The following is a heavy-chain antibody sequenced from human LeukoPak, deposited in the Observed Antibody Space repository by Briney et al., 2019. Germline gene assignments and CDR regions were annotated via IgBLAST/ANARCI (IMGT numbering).Heavy chain of an antibody. CDR2: ISYGGST. D-gene: IGHD3-16*01. V-gene: IGHV4-39*01. Sequence: SETLSLTCTVSGVSIGSSTYYWGWIRQSPGKGLEWIGVISYGGSTSYNPSLKNRVTMSVDMSNNQFSLRLKSVTAADTAIYYCARLALRLGELSLYRDFDYWGQGTLVTVSS. CDR3: ARLALRLGELSLYRDFDY. CDR1: GVSIGSSTYY. J-gene: IGHJ4*02.